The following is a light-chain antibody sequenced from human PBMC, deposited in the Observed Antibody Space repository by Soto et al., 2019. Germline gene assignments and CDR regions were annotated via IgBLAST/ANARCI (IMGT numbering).Light chain of an antibody. CDR3: QQYKNWYT. J-gene: IGKJ2*01. Sequence: EIVMTQFPATLSVSPGERATLFCRASQSVGNSLAWYQQKPGQAPRLLFYRASSRATGVAARFSGSGSGTDLLLTSSRLQSEDFAVYYRQQYKNWYTFGQGTKLEIK. V-gene: IGKV3-15*01. CDR1: QSVGNS. CDR2: RAS.